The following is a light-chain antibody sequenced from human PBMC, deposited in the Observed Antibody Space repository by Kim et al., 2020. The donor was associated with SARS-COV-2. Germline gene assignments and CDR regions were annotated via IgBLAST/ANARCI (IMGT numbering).Light chain of an antibody. CDR3: QHHNTYPIT. CDR1: QNINRW. J-gene: IGKJ5*01. CDR2: DAS. Sequence: ASGGDRVSITCRASQNINRWLAWYRQKPGKAPKVLIYDASTVETGVPSRFSGSGSGTEFTLTISSLQPDDFATYYCQHHNTYPITFGQGTRLEIK. V-gene: IGKV1-5*01.